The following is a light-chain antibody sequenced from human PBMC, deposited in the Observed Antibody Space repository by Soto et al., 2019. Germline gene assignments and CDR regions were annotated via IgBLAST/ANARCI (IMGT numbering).Light chain of an antibody. J-gene: IGKJ4*01. V-gene: IGKV3-11*02. CDR2: DAS. CDR3: HQRTNWPLT. CDR1: QSVSSY. Sequence: EILLTQSPATLSLSPGERATLSCRASQSVSSYLAWYQQKPGQAPRLLIYDASNRATGIPARFSGSGSGRDFTLTISSLEPEDFAVYYCHQRTNWPLTFGGGTKVEI.